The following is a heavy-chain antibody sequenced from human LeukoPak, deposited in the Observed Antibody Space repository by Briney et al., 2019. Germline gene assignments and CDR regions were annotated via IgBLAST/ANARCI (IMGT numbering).Heavy chain of an antibody. J-gene: IGHJ3*02. CDR1: GFTVSSNY. CDR3: ARDVGFIVGATPGAFDI. D-gene: IGHD1-26*01. Sequence: PGGSLRLSCAASGFTVSSNYMTWVRPAPGKGLEWVSVIYRGGNTYYADSVKGRFTISRDNTKNTLYLQMNSLRADDTAVYYCARDVGFIVGATPGAFDIWGQGTMVTVSS. V-gene: IGHV3-66*01. CDR2: IYRGGNT.